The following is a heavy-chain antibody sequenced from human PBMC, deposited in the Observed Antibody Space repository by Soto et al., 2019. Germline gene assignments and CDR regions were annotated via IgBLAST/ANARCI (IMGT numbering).Heavy chain of an antibody. CDR3: ARAGGAPYYYYGMDV. D-gene: IGHD6-25*01. J-gene: IGHJ6*02. CDR2: ISTYNGDT. CDR1: GYTFTRSG. Sequence: QVQLVQSGAEVKKPGASVKVACKASGYTFTRSGISWVRQAPGQGLEWMGWISTYNGDTKYAQTFQGRVTMTTDTSTRTVHMEVRSLRSDDTAVYYCARAGGAPYYYYGMDVWGQGTPVTVSS. V-gene: IGHV1-18*01.